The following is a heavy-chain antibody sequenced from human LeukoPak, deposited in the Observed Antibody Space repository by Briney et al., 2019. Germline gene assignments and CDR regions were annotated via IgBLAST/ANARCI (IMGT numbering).Heavy chain of an antibody. CDR2: TSSSGSTI. V-gene: IGHV3-11*01. CDR1: GFTFSDYY. D-gene: IGHD6-19*01. CDR3: ARETSSGWDVKRYYFDY. Sequence: GGSLRLSCAASGFTFSDYYMSWIRQAPGKGLEWVSYTSSSGSTIYYADSVKGRFTISRDNAKNSLYLQMNSLRAEDTAVYYCARETSSGWDVKRYYFDYWGQGTLVTVSS. J-gene: IGHJ4*02.